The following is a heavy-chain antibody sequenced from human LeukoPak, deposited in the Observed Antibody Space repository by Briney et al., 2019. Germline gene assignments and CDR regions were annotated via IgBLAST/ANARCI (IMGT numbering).Heavy chain of an antibody. Sequence: PSETLSLTCTVSGYSISSGYYWGWIRQPPGKGLEWIGSIYHSGSTYYNPSLKSRVTISVDTSKNQFSLKLSSVTAADTAVYYCARRGPNAMVRGVSVGHFDYWGQGTLVTVSS. V-gene: IGHV4-38-2*02. D-gene: IGHD3-10*01. CDR3: ARRGPNAMVRGVSVGHFDY. CDR2: IYHSGST. CDR1: GYSISSGYY. J-gene: IGHJ4*02.